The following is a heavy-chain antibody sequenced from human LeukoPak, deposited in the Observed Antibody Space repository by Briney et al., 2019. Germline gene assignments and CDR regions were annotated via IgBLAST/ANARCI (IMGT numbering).Heavy chain of an antibody. CDR2: ISGSGGGT. D-gene: IGHD4-17*01. J-gene: IGHJ5*02. CDR1: GFTFSSYA. Sequence: GGSLRLSCAASGFTFSSYAMSWVRQAPGKGLKWVSAISGSGGGTYYADSVKGRFTISRDNSKNTLYLQMNSLRAEDTAVYYCAKTLTTVSRNWFDPWGQGTLVTVSS. V-gene: IGHV3-23*01. CDR3: AKTLTTVSRNWFDP.